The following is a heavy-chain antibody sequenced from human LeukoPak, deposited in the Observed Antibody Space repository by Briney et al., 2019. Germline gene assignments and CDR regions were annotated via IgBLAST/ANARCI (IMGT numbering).Heavy chain of an antibody. Sequence: GESLKISCKGSGYSFTGYWIGWVRQMPGKGLEWMGIIYPGDSDTRYSPSFQGQVTISADKSISTAYLQWSSLKASDTAMYYCARRSAGPGNYYYSYMDVWGKGTTVTVSS. V-gene: IGHV5-51*01. CDR2: IYPGDSDT. CDR3: ARRSAGPGNYYYSYMDV. D-gene: IGHD6-19*01. CDR1: GYSFTGYW. J-gene: IGHJ6*03.